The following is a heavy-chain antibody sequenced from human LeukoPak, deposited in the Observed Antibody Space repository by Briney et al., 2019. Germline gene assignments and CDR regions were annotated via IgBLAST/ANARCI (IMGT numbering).Heavy chain of an antibody. Sequence: TGGSLRLSCTASGFTFCDYAMSWVRQAPGKGLEWVGFIRSKAYGGATEYAASVKGRFTISRDDSKSIAYLQMNSLKTEDTAVYYCTREMYPYHDYGDLGFDYWGQGTLVTVSS. CDR2: IRSKAYGGAT. V-gene: IGHV3-49*04. CDR3: TREMYPYHDYGDLGFDY. D-gene: IGHD4-17*01. CDR1: GFTFCDYA. J-gene: IGHJ4*02.